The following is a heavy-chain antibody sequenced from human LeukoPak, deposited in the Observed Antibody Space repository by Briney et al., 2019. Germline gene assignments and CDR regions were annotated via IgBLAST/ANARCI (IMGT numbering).Heavy chain of an antibody. V-gene: IGHV3-21*01. CDR1: GFTLSSYS. J-gene: IGHJ6*02. CDR2: ISSSSSYI. CDR3: ARGGVVVPAAILNYYYYGMDV. D-gene: IGHD2-2*02. Sequence: EGSLRLSCAASGFTLSSYSMNWVRQAPGKGLEWVSSISSSSSYIYYADSVKGRFTISRDNAKNSLYLQMNSLRAEDTAVYYCARGGVVVPAAILNYYYYGMDVWGQGTTVTVSS.